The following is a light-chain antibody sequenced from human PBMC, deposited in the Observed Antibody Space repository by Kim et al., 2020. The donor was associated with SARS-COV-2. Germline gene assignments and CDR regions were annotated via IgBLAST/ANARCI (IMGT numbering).Light chain of an antibody. Sequence: GQRVTICCSGSSSNIDSNYVNWYQQLPGTAPKHLIFTNNQRPSGVPDRFSGSKSGTSASLAISGLQTEDEADYYCATWDDSLNSVVFGGGTQLTVL. CDR3: ATWDDSLNSVV. CDR1: SSNIDSNY. J-gene: IGLJ2*01. CDR2: TNN. V-gene: IGLV1-44*01.